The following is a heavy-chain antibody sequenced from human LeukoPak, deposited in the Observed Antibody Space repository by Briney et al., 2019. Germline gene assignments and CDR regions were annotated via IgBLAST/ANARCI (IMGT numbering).Heavy chain of an antibody. J-gene: IGHJ5*02. V-gene: IGHV1-8*01. CDR1: GYTFTSYD. Sequence: ASVKVSCKAFGYTFTSYDINWVRQATGQGLEWMGWMNPNSGNTGYAQKFQGRVTMTRNTSISTAYMELSSLRSEDTAVYYCARVRVVRGVITHNWFDPWGQGTLVTVSS. CDR3: ARVRVVRGVITHNWFDP. CDR2: MNPNSGNT. D-gene: IGHD3-10*01.